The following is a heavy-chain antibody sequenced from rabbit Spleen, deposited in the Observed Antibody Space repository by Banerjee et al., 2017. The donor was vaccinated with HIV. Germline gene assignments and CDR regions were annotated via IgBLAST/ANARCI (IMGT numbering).Heavy chain of an antibody. CDR2: INAITGKA. J-gene: IGHJ5*01. CDR3: ARDRLSGRTNYPEWLDL. V-gene: IGHV1S45*01. D-gene: IGHD1-1*01. CDR1: GFSFSNKAV. Sequence: QEQLVESGGGLVQPGGSLKLSCTASGFSFSNKAVMCWVRQAPGKGLEWIACINAITGKAVYASWAKGRFTFSKTSSTTVTLQMTSLTAADTATYFCARDRLSGRTNYPEWLDLWGPGTLVTVS.